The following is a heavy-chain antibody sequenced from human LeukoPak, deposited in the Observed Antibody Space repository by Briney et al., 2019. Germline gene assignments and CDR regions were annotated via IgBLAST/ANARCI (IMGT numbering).Heavy chain of an antibody. CDR2: IYYSGTT. CDR1: GGSISSYY. D-gene: IGHD4-11*01. J-gene: IGHJ5*02. V-gene: IGHV4-59*01. Sequence: PSETLSLTCTVSGGSISSYYWNWIRQPPGKGLEWIGYIYYSGTTNYNPSLKSRVSMSVDTSKNQFSLKLSSVTAADTAVYYCAKFATVTNPNWLDPWGQGILVTVSS. CDR3: AKFATVTNPNWLDP.